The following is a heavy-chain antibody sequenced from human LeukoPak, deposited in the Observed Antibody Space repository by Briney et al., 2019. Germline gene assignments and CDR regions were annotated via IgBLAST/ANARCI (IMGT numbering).Heavy chain of an antibody. CDR3: ANAHSSSSDY. D-gene: IGHD6-13*01. CDR2: IRYDGSNK. J-gene: IGHJ4*02. Sequence: PGGSLRLSCAASGFTFSSYGMHWVRQAPGKGLEWVAFIRYDGSNKYYADSVKGRFTISRDNSKNTLYLQMNSLRAEDTAVYYCANAHSSSSDYWGQGILVTVSS. V-gene: IGHV3-30*02. CDR1: GFTFSSYG.